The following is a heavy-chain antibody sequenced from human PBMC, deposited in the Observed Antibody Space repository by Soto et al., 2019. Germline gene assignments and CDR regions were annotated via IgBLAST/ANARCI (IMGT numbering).Heavy chain of an antibody. J-gene: IGHJ5*02. CDR3: ARGVLYYYDSSGYPRWFDP. V-gene: IGHV3-48*03. Sequence: GGSLRLSCAASGFTFSTYEMNWVRQAPGKGLEWVSYISSSGSIIYYADSVKGRFTISRDNAKNSLYPQMNSLRAEDTAVYYCARGVLYYYDSSGYPRWFDPWGQGTLVTVSS. CDR2: ISSSGSII. CDR1: GFTFSTYE. D-gene: IGHD3-22*01.